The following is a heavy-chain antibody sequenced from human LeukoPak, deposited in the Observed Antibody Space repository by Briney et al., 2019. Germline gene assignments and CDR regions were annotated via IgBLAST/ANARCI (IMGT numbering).Heavy chain of an antibody. V-gene: IGHV3-66*02. Sequence: VGCLRLSCAASGFTVSSNYMSWVRQAPRKGLGWVSVIYSGGSTYYADSVKGRFTISRDNSKNTLYLQMNSLRAEDTAVYYCARQYCSGGSCPDYFDYWGQGTLVTVSS. CDR3: ARQYCSGGSCPDYFDY. CDR2: IYSGGST. J-gene: IGHJ4*02. CDR1: GFTVSSNY. D-gene: IGHD2-15*01.